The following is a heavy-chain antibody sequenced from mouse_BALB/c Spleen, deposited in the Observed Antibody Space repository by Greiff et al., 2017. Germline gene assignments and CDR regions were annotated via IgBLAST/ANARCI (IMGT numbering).Heavy chain of an antibody. CDR3: ARGEGVITTYFDY. J-gene: IGHJ2*01. V-gene: IGHV5-6-5*01. Sequence: DVKLVESGGGLVKPGGSLKLSCAASGFTFSSYAMSWVRQTPEKRLEWVASISSGGSTYYPDSVKGRFTISRDNARNILYLQMSSLRSEDTAMYYWARGEGVITTYFDYWGQGTTLTVSS. D-gene: IGHD1-1*01. CDR1: GFTFSSYA. CDR2: ISSGGST.